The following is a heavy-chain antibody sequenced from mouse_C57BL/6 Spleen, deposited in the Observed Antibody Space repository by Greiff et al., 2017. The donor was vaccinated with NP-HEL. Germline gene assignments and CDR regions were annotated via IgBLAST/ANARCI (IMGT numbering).Heavy chain of an antibody. CDR3: ARGGGNLYWYFDV. J-gene: IGHJ1*03. Sequence: EVMLVESGGGLVKPGGSLKLSCAASGFTFSDYGMHWVRQAPEKGLEWVAYISSGSSTIYYADTVKGRFTISRDNAKNTLFLQMTSLRSEDTAMYYCARGGGNLYWYFDVWGTGTTVTVSS. CDR2: ISSGSSTI. V-gene: IGHV5-17*01. D-gene: IGHD1-1*02. CDR1: GFTFSDYG.